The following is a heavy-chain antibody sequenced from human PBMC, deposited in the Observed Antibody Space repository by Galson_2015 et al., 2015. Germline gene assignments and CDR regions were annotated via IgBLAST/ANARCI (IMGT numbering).Heavy chain of an antibody. Sequence: SLRLSCAASGFTFSSYAMSWVRQAPGKGLEWVSAISGSGGSTYYADSVKGRFTISRDNSKNTLYLQMNSLRAEDTAVYYCARDFVGLGSGGFDYWGQGTLVTVSS. J-gene: IGHJ4*02. CDR1: GFTFSSYA. CDR2: ISGSGGST. V-gene: IGHV3-23*01. D-gene: IGHD3-10*01. CDR3: ARDFVGLGSGGFDY.